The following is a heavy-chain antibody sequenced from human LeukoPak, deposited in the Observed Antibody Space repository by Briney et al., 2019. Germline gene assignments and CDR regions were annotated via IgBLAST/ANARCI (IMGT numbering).Heavy chain of an antibody. Sequence: QPGGSLSLSCLASGFSFSSNAMNWVRQAPGKGLEWVSGISGSNTYYADSVKGRFTISRDSSENTMYLQMNNLRAEDTAVYYCARTGYANNWFDPWGQGTLVTVSS. CDR2: ISGSNT. D-gene: IGHD3/OR15-3a*01. J-gene: IGHJ5*02. CDR3: ARTGYANNWFDP. CDR1: GFSFSSNA. V-gene: IGHV3-23*01.